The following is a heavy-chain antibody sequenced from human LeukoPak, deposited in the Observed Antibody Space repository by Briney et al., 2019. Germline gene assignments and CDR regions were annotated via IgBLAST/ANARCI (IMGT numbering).Heavy chain of an antibody. CDR3: ARGRMVRGVRNRFDP. CDR1: GYTFTSYD. D-gene: IGHD3-10*01. Sequence: GASVKVSCKASGYTFTSYDINWVRQATGQGLEWMGWMNPNSGNTGYAQKFQGRVTMTRNTSISTAYMELSSLRSEDTAVYYCARGRMVRGVRNRFDPWGQGTLVTVSS. V-gene: IGHV1-8*01. J-gene: IGHJ5*02. CDR2: MNPNSGNT.